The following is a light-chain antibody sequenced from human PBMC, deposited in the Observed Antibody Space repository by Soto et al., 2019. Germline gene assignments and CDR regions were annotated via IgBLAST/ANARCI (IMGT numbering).Light chain of an antibody. CDR2: GAS. V-gene: IGKV3-20*01. CDR1: QRVNSNY. CDR3: QQYPPSSGIFP. J-gene: IGKJ3*01. Sequence: VLTQSPGTLSLSPGERATLSCMASQRVNSNYFAWYQQKPGQAPRLLVFGASTRATVIPDRFSGSGSVTDFILPLSRVATEDCALYLWQQYPPSSGIFPFGPGTRVDIK.